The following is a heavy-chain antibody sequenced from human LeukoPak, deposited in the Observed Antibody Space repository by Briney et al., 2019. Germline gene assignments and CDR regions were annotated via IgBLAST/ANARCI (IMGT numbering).Heavy chain of an antibody. CDR3: ARGLVGIAVAGTVDDY. V-gene: IGHV4-34*01. Sequence: SETLSLTCAVYGGSFSGYYWSWIRQPPGKGLEWIGEINHSGSTNYNSSLKSRVTISVDTSKNQFSLKLSSVTAADTAVYYCARGLVGIAVAGTVDDYWGQGTLVTVSS. CDR1: GGSFSGYY. D-gene: IGHD6-19*01. J-gene: IGHJ4*02. CDR2: INHSGST.